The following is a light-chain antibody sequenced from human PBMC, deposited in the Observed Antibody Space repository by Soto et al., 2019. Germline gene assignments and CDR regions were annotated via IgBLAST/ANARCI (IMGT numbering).Light chain of an antibody. V-gene: IGLV2-14*01. CDR2: GVT. CDR1: SSDVGGYNY. J-gene: IGLJ1*01. Sequence: QSALTQPASVSGSPGQSITISCTGTSSDVGGYNYVSWYQQHPGIAPKLLIYGVTNRPSGVSTPFSGSKSGNTASLTISGLQAEDEADYHCSSYTSASTLLYLFGTGTKLTVL. CDR3: SSYTSASTLLYL.